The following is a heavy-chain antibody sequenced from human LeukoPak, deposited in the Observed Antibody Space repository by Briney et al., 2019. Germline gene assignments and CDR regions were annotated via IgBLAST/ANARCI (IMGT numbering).Heavy chain of an antibody. CDR3: ARSDGYGLVGI. CDR1: GVSISSGSNY. Sequence: SETLSLTCSVSGVSISSGSNYWGWIRQPPGKTLEWIGSIYSRGSTYYNPSLKSRVIILIDTTKNHFSLNLNSVTAADTAVYYCARSDGYGLVGIWGQGTMVTVSS. D-gene: IGHD3-10*01. V-gene: IGHV4-39*07. J-gene: IGHJ3*02. CDR2: IYSRGST.